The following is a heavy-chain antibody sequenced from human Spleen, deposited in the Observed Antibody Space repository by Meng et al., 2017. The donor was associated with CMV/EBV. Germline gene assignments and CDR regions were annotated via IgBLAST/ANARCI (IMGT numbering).Heavy chain of an antibody. CDR1: GFTFSTYA. CDR3: ARDQAAYYDFWSGYAFFDY. CDR2: INTRGGST. D-gene: IGHD3-3*01. V-gene: IGHV3-23*01. Sequence: GGSLRLSCAASGFTFSTYAMSWVRQAPGKGLEWVSAINTRGGSTTYADPVKGRFTISRDNAKNTLYLQMNSLRAEDTAVYYCARDQAAYYDFWSGYAFFDYWGQGTLVTVSS. J-gene: IGHJ4*02.